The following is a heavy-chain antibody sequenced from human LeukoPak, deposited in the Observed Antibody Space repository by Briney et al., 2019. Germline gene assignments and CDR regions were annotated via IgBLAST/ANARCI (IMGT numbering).Heavy chain of an antibody. V-gene: IGHV4-34*01. D-gene: IGHD6-19*01. J-gene: IGHJ4*02. CDR1: GGSFSGYY. CDR3: ARANGIAVAGYYFDY. Sequence: PSETLSLTCAVYGGSFSGYYWSWIRQPPGKGREGIGEINHSGSTNYNPSLKSRVTISVDASKNQFSLKLSSVTAADTAVYYCARANGIAVAGYYFDYWGQGTLVTVSS. CDR2: INHSGST.